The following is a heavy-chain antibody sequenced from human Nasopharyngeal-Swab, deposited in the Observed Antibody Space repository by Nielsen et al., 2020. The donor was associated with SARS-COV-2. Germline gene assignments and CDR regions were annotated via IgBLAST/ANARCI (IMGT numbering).Heavy chain of an antibody. CDR2: ISSSSSYI. V-gene: IGHV3-21*01. D-gene: IGHD3-22*01. J-gene: IGHJ3*01. Sequence: GESLKISCAASGFTFSSYSMSWVRQAPGKGLEWVSSISSSSSYIYYADSVKGRFTISRDNAKNSLYLQMNSLRAEDTAVYYCARNYYDSSGYFPMGLWGQGTMVTVSS. CDR1: GFTFSSYS. CDR3: ARNYYDSSGYFPMGL.